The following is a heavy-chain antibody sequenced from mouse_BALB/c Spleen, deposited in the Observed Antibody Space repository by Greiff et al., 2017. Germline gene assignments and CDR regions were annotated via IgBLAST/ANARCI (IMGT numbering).Heavy chain of an antibody. Sequence: VQLKESGGGLVQPGGSLRLSCATSGFTFTDYYMSWVRQPPGKALEWLGFIRNKANGYTTEYSASVKGRFTISRDNSQSILYLQMNTLRAEDSATYYCARDRTTALDYWGQGTTLTVSS. CDR1: GFTFTDYY. V-gene: IGHV7-3*02. D-gene: IGHD1-2*01. CDR3: ARDRTTALDY. J-gene: IGHJ2*01. CDR2: IRNKANGYTT.